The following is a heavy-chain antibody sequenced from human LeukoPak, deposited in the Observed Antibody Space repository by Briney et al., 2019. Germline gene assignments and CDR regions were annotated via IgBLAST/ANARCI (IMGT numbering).Heavy chain of an antibody. D-gene: IGHD4-23*01. J-gene: IGHJ4*02. CDR2: IYYSGST. CDR3: ARRRGNSIDY. Sequence: KPSETLSLTCTVSGGSISSSSYYWGWIRQPPGKGLEWIGSIYYSGSTYYNPSLKSRVTISVDTSKNQFSLKLSSVTAADTAVYYCARRRGNSIDYWGQGTLVTVSS. V-gene: IGHV4-39*07. CDR1: GGSISSSSYY.